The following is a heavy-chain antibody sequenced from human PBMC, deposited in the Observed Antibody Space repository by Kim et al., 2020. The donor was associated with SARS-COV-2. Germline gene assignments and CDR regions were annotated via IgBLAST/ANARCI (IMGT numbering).Heavy chain of an antibody. V-gene: IGHV3-23*01. CDR3: AKDWGDYDFWSGYYMFDYYYGMDV. D-gene: IGHD3-3*01. CDR1: GFTFSSYA. J-gene: IGHJ6*02. CDR2: ISGSGGST. Sequence: GGSLRLSCAASGFTFSSYAMSWVRQAPGKGLEWVSAISGSGGSTYYADSVKGRFTISRDNSKNTLYLQMNSLRAEDTAVYYCAKDWGDYDFWSGYYMFDYYYGMDVWGQGTTVTVSS.